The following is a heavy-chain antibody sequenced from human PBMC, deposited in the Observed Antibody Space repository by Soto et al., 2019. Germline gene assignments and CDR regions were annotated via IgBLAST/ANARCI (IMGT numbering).Heavy chain of an antibody. V-gene: IGHV3-53*01. Sequence: GGSLRLSCAASGFTVSTNYMSWVRQTPGKGLEWVSVIYSGGTTYYADSVRGRFTISRDNSKNTLYVQMNSLRAEDTAVYYCAKAISGYNAPLDYWGQGTRVTVSS. CDR2: IYSGGTT. CDR3: AKAISGYNAPLDY. CDR1: GFTVSTNY. J-gene: IGHJ4*02. D-gene: IGHD5-12*01.